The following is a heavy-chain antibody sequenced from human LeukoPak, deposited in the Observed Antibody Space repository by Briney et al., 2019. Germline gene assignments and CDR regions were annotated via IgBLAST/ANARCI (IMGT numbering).Heavy chain of an antibody. Sequence: PSETLSLTCTVSGGSISSYYWSWIRQPAGKGLEWIGRIYTRGSTKYNPSLKSRVTMSVDTSKSQFSLKLSSVTAADTAVYYCARGSRLNYYYYYMDVWGKGTTVTISS. CDR2: IYTRGST. CDR1: GGSISSYY. V-gene: IGHV4-4*07. J-gene: IGHJ6*03. CDR3: ARGSRLNYYYYYMDV.